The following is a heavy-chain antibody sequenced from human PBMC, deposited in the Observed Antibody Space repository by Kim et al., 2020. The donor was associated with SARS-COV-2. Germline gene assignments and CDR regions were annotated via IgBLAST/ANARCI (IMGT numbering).Heavy chain of an antibody. CDR3: TSPPDSNSVIGWFGP. D-gene: IGHD4-4*01. J-gene: IGHJ5*02. Sequence: NPSLKSRVTLSVDTSKNQFSLKVTSVTAADTAVYYCTSPPDSNSVIGWFGPWGQGTLVTVSS. V-gene: IGHV4-39*07.